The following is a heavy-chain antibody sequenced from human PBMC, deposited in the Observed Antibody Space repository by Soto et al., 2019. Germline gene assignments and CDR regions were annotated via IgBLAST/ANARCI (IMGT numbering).Heavy chain of an antibody. CDR1: GYTFTSYY. V-gene: IGHV1-46*01. D-gene: IGHD6-19*01. CDR2: INPSGGST. CDR3: ARSPIAVAGYWFDP. J-gene: IGHJ5*02. Sequence: ASVKVSCKASGYTFTSYYMHWVRQAPGQGLEWMGIINPSGGSTCYAQKFQGRVTMTRDTSTSTVYMELSSLRSEDTAVYYCARSPIAVAGYWFDPWGQGTLVTAPQ.